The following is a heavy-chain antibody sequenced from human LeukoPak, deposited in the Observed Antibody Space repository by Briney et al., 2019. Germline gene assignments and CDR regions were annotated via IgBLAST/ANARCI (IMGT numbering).Heavy chain of an antibody. Sequence: ASVKVSCKASGYTFTGYYMHWVRQAPGQGLEWMGWINPNSGGTNYAQKFQGRVTMTRDTSISTAYMELSRLRSDDTAVYYCARASYNWNYGSIGPWGQGTLVTVSS. V-gene: IGHV1-2*02. D-gene: IGHD1-7*01. CDR3: ARASYNWNYGSIGP. CDR2: INPNSGGT. CDR1: GYTFTGYY. J-gene: IGHJ5*02.